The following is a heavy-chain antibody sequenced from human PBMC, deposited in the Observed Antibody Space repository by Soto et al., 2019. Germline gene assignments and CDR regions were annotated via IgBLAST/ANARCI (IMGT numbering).Heavy chain of an antibody. CDR3: ARENGVVAANELGY. Sequence: QVQLVQSGAEVNKPGSSVKVSCKASGGTFSSYAISWVRQAPGQGLEWMGGIIPIFGTANYAQKFQGRVTITADESTSTAYMELSSLRSEDTAVYYCARENGVVAANELGYWGQGTLVTVSS. CDR1: GGTFSSYA. D-gene: IGHD2-15*01. J-gene: IGHJ4*02. V-gene: IGHV1-69*12. CDR2: IIPIFGTA.